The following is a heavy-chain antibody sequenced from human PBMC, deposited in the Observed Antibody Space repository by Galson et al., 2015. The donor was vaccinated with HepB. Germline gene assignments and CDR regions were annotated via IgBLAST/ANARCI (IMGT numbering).Heavy chain of an antibody. Sequence: SLRLSCAASGFTFSDYYMSWICQAPGKGLEWVSYISSSSSYTNYADSVKGRFTISRDNAKNSLYLQMNSLRAEDTAVYYCARASYCSSTNCYSSGGYSSSPLDYYGMDVWGQGTTVTVSS. V-gene: IGHV3-11*06. D-gene: IGHD2-2*01. CDR2: ISSSSSYT. J-gene: IGHJ6*02. CDR1: GFTFSDYY. CDR3: ARASYCSSTNCYSSGGYSSSPLDYYGMDV.